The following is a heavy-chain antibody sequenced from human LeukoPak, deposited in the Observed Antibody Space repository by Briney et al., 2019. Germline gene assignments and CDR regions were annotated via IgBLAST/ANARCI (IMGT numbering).Heavy chain of an antibody. Sequence: GGSLRLSCAASGFTFSSYGMSWVRQAPGKGLEWVANIKQDGSEKYYVDSVKGRFTISRDNAKNSLYLQMNSLRAEDTAVYYCARGGRSGSPYAFDIWGQGTMVTVSS. D-gene: IGHD3-3*01. CDR2: IKQDGSEK. CDR1: GFTFSSYG. CDR3: ARGGRSGSPYAFDI. V-gene: IGHV3-7*01. J-gene: IGHJ3*02.